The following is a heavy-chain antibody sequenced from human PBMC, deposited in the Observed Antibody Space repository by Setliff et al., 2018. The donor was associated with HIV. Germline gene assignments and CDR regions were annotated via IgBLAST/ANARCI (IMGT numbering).Heavy chain of an antibody. CDR2: IYTSGST. D-gene: IGHD3-22*01. CDR1: GASISSNT. V-gene: IGHV4-4*07. J-gene: IGHJ3*02. CDR3: ARDKGRPHHFDNNGYYRSDTFDI. Sequence: PSETLSLTCIVSGASISSNTWSWIRQPAGKGLEWIGHIYTSGSTNYNPSLKSRVTISVDTSTNQFSLKLSSVTAADTAIYYCARDKGRPHHFDNNGYYRSDTFDIWGHGTMVT.